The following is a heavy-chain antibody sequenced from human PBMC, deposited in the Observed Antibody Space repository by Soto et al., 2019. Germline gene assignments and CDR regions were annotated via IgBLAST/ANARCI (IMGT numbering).Heavy chain of an antibody. J-gene: IGHJ4*02. Sequence: GASVKVSCKASGYSFTSYGISWVRQAPGQGLEWMGWVSGYTFDTIYVQKFQGRVTMTTDTSTSTAHMELRSLTYDDTAVYYCARAPRIVTAASGTRDFDYWGQGTQVTVSS. CDR3: ARAPRIVTAASGTRDFDY. CDR1: GYSFTSYG. V-gene: IGHV1-18*01. CDR2: VSGYTFDT. D-gene: IGHD3-16*02.